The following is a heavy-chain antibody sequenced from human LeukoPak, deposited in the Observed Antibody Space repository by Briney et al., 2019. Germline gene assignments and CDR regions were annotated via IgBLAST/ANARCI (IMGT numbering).Heavy chain of an antibody. J-gene: IGHJ5*02. V-gene: IGHV3-21*01. D-gene: IGHD2-2*01. CDR1: GFTFSSFD. Sequence: WGSLRLSCAASGFTFSSFDMNWVRQAPGKGLEWVSSISTSSRYIYYRDSVKGRFTISRDDAKNSLYLQMNSLRVEDTAVYYCARADCSGSTCYLRRSWFDPWGQGTLVTVSS. CDR3: ARADCSGSTCYLRRSWFDP. CDR2: ISTSSRYI.